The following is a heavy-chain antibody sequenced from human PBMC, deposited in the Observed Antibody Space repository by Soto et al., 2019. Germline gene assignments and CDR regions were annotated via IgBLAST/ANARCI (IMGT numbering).Heavy chain of an antibody. D-gene: IGHD6-13*01. Sequence: PSETLSLTCAVSGGSISSGGYSWSWIRQPPGKGLGWIGYIYHSGSTYYNPSLKSRVTISVDTSKNQFSLKLNSVTAADTAVYYCARRNGLASDFDPWGQGTLVTVSS. J-gene: IGHJ5*02. CDR2: IYHSGST. V-gene: IGHV4-30-2*01. CDR3: ARRNGLASDFDP. CDR1: GGSISSGGYS.